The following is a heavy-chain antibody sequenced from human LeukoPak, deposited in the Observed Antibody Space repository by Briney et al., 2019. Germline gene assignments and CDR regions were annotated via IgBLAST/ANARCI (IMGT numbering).Heavy chain of an antibody. Sequence: GGSLRLSCAASGLTFSSYAMHWVRQAPGKGLEWVAVISYDGSNKYYADSVKGRFTISRDNSKNTLYLQMNSLRAEDTAVYYCARDREWLLHFDYWGQGTLVTVSS. D-gene: IGHD3-22*01. CDR2: ISYDGSNK. CDR3: ARDREWLLHFDY. CDR1: GLTFSSYA. J-gene: IGHJ4*02. V-gene: IGHV3-30-3*01.